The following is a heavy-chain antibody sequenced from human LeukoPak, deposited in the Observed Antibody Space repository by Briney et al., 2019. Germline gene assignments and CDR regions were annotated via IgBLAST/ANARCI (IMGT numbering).Heavy chain of an antibody. CDR2: IYHSGST. CDR1: GGSISSGGYS. J-gene: IGHJ3*02. Sequence: PSETLSLTCAVSGGSISSGGYSWSWIRQPPGKGLEWIGYIYHSGSTYYNPSLKSRVTISVDRSKNQFSLKLSSVTAADTAVYYCARGQLAYCGGDCYSKDAFDIWGQGTMVTVSS. D-gene: IGHD2-21*02. CDR3: ARGQLAYCGGDCYSKDAFDI. V-gene: IGHV4-30-2*01.